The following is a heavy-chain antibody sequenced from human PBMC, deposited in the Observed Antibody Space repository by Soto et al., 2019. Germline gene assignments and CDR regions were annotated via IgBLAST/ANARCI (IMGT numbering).Heavy chain of an antibody. D-gene: IGHD4-4*01. V-gene: IGHV4-59*08. Sequence: SETLSLTCTVSGGSISSYYWSWIRQPPGKGLEWIGYIYYSGSTNYNPSLKSRVTISVDTSKNQFSLKLSSVTAADTAVYYCARGPYSNYPANWFDPWGQGTLVTVSS. CDR2: IYYSGST. CDR3: ARGPYSNYPANWFDP. J-gene: IGHJ5*02. CDR1: GGSISSYY.